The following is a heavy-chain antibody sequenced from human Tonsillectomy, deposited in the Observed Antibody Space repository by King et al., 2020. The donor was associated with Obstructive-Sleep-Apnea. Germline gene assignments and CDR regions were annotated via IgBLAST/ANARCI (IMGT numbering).Heavy chain of an antibody. D-gene: IGHD6-13*01. CDR2: IYWDDDK. CDR1: GFSVIDRGVG. J-gene: IGHJ4*01. CDR3: AHSRAYRSGWYRTGN. Sequence: TLKESGPTLVKPTQTLTLTCTFSGFSVIDRGVGVAWIRQPPGKALEWLALIYWDDDKRYSPSLENRLTLTKDTSRNQVVLSMTNMDPVDTATYYCAHSRAYRSGWYRTGNWGHGTLVTVAS. V-gene: IGHV2-5*02.